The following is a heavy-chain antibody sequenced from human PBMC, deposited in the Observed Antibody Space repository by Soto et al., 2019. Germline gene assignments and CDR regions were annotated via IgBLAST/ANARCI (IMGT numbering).Heavy chain of an antibody. V-gene: IGHV1-69*13. D-gene: IGHD3-10*01. CDR1: GGTFSSYA. J-gene: IGHJ4*02. CDR3: ARDGEYYGSGSYFYFYY. CDR2: IIPIFGTA. Sequence: GASVKVSCKASGGTFSSYAISWVRQAPGQGLEWMGGIIPIFGTANYAQKFQGRVTITADESTSTAYMELSSLRSEDTAVYYCARDGEYYGSGSYFYFYYWGQGTLVTVSS.